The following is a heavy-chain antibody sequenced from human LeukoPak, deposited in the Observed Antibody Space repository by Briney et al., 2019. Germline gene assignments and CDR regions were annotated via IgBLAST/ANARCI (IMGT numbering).Heavy chain of an antibody. CDR2: IKGDDSAR. D-gene: IGHD1-26*01. Sequence: GGSLRLSCAASGFTFSTYWMAWVRQAPGKGLEWVANIKGDDSARHQADSVKGRYTISRDNAQNSVYLKMSSRRGEDTAIYYCARDVVGSLDYWGQGTLVTVSS. J-gene: IGHJ4*02. CDR1: GFTFSTYW. V-gene: IGHV3-7*01. CDR3: ARDVVGSLDY.